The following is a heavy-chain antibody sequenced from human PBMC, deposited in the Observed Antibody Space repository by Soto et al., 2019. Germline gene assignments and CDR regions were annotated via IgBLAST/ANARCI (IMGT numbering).Heavy chain of an antibody. V-gene: IGHV3-30*04. CDR3: ASFGRPTSNSWEYNLDY. J-gene: IGHJ4*01. CDR1: GFTFSSYA. D-gene: IGHD6-13*01. CDR2: ISTDGSNK. Sequence: QVQLVESGGGVVQPGRSLTLSCAASGFTFSSYAMHWVRQAPGKGLEWVAVISTDGSNKYYADSVKVRFTISRDTSKHALYLQMTSLRAEDTDEYDCASFGRPTSNSWEYNLDYWGHGTPVTVAS.